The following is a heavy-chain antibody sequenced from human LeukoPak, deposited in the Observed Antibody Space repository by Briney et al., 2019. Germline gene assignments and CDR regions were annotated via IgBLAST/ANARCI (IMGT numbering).Heavy chain of an antibody. Sequence: ASVKVSCKASGYTFTSYAMHWVRQAPGQRLEWMGWINAGNGNTKYSQKFRGRVTITRDTSASTAYMELSSLRSEDTAVYYCARRPRNDIVAGTPFDYWGQGILVTVSS. J-gene: IGHJ4*02. CDR1: GYTFTSYA. D-gene: IGHD3-9*01. V-gene: IGHV1-3*01. CDR2: INAGNGNT. CDR3: ARRPRNDIVAGTPFDY.